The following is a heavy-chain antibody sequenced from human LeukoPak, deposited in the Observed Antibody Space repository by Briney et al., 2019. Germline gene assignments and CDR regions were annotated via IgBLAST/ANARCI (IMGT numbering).Heavy chain of an antibody. Sequence: SETLSLTCTVSGDPINGGGYYWSWIRQHPGKGLEWIGYIYYSGSTYYNPSLKSRVSVDTSKNQFSLKVSSVTVADTAVYYCARDAYYGPGSLVYWGQGTLVTVSS. J-gene: IGHJ4*02. CDR2: IYYSGST. D-gene: IGHD3-10*01. CDR3: ARDAYYGPGSLVY. CDR1: GDPINGGGYY. V-gene: IGHV4-31*03.